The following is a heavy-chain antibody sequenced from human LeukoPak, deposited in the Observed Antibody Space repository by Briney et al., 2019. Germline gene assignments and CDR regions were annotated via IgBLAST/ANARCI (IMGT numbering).Heavy chain of an antibody. CDR2: IYNTLDT. V-gene: IGHV4-59*01. D-gene: IGHD3-22*01. J-gene: IGHJ4*02. CDR3: ARRRYYDSTGYNPTYYFDY. CDR1: GDSIIGYY. Sequence: SETLSLTCTVSGDSIIGYYWSWIRQSPGKRLEWIGYIYNTLDTTYNPSLESRVTISLDMSNKQFSLRLSSVTAADTAVYYCARRRYYDSTGYNPTYYFDYWGQGILVTVSS.